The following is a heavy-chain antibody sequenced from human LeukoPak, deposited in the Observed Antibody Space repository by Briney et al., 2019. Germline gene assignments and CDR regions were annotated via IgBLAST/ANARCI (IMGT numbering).Heavy chain of an antibody. CDR1: GFTFSSYA. CDR3: AKDSPTTGGGPQGYFDL. Sequence: GGSLRLSCAASGFTFSSYAMSWVRQAPGKGLDWVAVISYSGEITYYADSVQGRFTISRDNSKNTLHLQMNSLRVDDAAIYYCAKDSPTTGGGPQGYFDLWGRGTLVTVSS. V-gene: IGHV3-23*01. D-gene: IGHD4-17*01. J-gene: IGHJ2*01. CDR2: ISYSGEIT.